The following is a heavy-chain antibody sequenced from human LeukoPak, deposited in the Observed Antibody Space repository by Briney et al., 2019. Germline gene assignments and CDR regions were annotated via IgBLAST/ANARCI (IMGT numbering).Heavy chain of an antibody. CDR1: GFPVNKYE. J-gene: IGHJ4*02. CDR3: VRGRLLRSTKYFDY. V-gene: IGHV3-48*03. CDR2: IDAGATST. Sequence: GGSLRLSCAASGFPVNKYEMHWVRQAPGKGLEWVSYIDAGATSTNYADSVWGRFTLSRDSAQNSVHLQMNSLRDEDTAVYYCVRGRLLRSTKYFDYWGQGALVTVSS. D-gene: IGHD2-21*02.